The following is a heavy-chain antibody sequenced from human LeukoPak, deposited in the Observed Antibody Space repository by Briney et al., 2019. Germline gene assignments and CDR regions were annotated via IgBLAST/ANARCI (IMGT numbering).Heavy chain of an antibody. CDR3: ARDRDYYDTSGYWGVFDY. J-gene: IGHJ4*02. D-gene: IGHD3-22*01. V-gene: IGHV4-4*07. CDR2: IHTTGNT. Sequence: SETLSLTCTVSGGSISNYYWSWIRQPAGKGPEWIGRIHTTGNTNYNPALKSRVTMSVDTSKNQFSLKLTSVTAADTAVYFCARDRDYYDTSGYWGVFDYWGQGTLVTVSS. CDR1: GGSISNYY.